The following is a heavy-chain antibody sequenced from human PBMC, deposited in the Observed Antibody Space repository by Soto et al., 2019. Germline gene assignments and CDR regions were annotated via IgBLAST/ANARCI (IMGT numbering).Heavy chain of an antibody. CDR1: GYTFTSYG. Sequence: QVQLVQSGAEVKKPGASVKVSCKASGYTFTSYGISWARQAPGQGLEWMGWMSAYNGNTNYAQKLQGRVTMTTDTSTSTAYMELRSLRSDDTAVYYCARETYDFWSGYYYYYYGMDVWGQGTTVTVSS. D-gene: IGHD3-3*01. J-gene: IGHJ6*02. CDR3: ARETYDFWSGYYYYYYGMDV. CDR2: MSAYNGNT. V-gene: IGHV1-18*01.